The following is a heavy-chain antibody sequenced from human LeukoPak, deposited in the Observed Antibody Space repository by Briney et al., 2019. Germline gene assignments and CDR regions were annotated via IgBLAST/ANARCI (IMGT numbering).Heavy chain of an antibody. J-gene: IGHJ5*02. Sequence: ASVKVSCKASGYTFTGYYMHWVRQAPGQGLERMGWINPNSGGTNYAQKFQGRVTMTRDTSISTAYMELSRLRSDDTAVYYCARAASYYDSSCYWDPWGQGTLVTVSS. CDR2: INPNSGGT. CDR1: GYTFTGYY. CDR3: ARAASYYDSSCYWDP. D-gene: IGHD3-22*01. V-gene: IGHV1-2*02.